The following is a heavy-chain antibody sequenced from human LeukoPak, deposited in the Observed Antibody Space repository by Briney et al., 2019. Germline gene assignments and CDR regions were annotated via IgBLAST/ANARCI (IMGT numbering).Heavy chain of an antibody. D-gene: IGHD3-16*01. J-gene: IGHJ4*02. CDR2: FYYSGDT. CDR3: ARVDPGGFYFDY. CDR1: GDSIRGFY. Sequence: SETLSLTCNVSGDSIRGFYWGWIRQPPGKGLEWIGYFYYSGDTNYNPALESRVIISVDTSKNQFSLKLSSVTAADTAVYYCARVDPGGFYFDYWGQGTLVTVSS. V-gene: IGHV4-59*01.